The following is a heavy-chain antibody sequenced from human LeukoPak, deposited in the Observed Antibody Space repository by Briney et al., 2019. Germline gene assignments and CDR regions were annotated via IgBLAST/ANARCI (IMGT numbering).Heavy chain of an antibody. J-gene: IGHJ4*02. D-gene: IGHD1-7*01. V-gene: IGHV4-4*07. Sequence: SETLSLTCTVSGGSISSYYWSWIRQPAGKGLEWIGRIYTSGSTNYNPSLKSRVTISVDTSKNQFSLKLSSVTAADTAVYYCARQGMLSGTTFYFDYWGREPWSPSPQ. CDR1: GGSISSYY. CDR2: IYTSGST. CDR3: ARQGMLSGTTFYFDY.